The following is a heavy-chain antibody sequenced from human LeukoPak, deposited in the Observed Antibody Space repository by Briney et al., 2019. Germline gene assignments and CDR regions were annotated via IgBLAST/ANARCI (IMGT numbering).Heavy chain of an antibody. CDR2: IYTSGST. V-gene: IGHV4-61*02. CDR3: ASASSWYNYYYYMDV. D-gene: IGHD6-13*01. J-gene: IGHJ6*03. Sequence: SETLSLTCTVSGGSISSGSYYWSWIRQPAGKGLEWIGRIYTSGSTNYNPSLKSRVTISVDTSKNLFSLKLSSVTAADTAVYYCASASSWYNYYYYMDVWGKGTTVTISS. CDR1: GGSISSGSYY.